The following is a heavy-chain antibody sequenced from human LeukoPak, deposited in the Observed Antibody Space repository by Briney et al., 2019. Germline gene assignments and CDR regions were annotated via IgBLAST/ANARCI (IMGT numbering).Heavy chain of an antibody. Sequence: ETLSLTCGVSGGSIDITNYWSWVRQAPGKGLEWVSSISSSSSYIYYADSVKGRFTISRDNAKNSLYLQMNSLRAEDTAVYYCARDRGADYYYYGMDVWGQGTTVTVSS. CDR1: GGSIDITNY. D-gene: IGHD4/OR15-4a*01. V-gene: IGHV3-21*01. CDR2: ISSSSSYI. CDR3: ARDRGADYYYYGMDV. J-gene: IGHJ6*02.